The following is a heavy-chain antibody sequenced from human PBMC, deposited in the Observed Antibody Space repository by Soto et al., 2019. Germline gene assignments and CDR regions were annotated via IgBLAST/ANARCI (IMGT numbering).Heavy chain of an antibody. CDR2: ISAYNGNT. V-gene: IGHV1-18*01. CDR1: GYTFTSYG. Sequence: QVRLVQSGAEVKKPGASVKVSCKASGYTFTSYGISWVRQAPGQGLEWMGWISAYNGNTNYAQKLQGRVTMTTDTSTSTAYMELRSLRSDDTAVYYCARDREKRGVESRWFDPWGQGTLVTVSS. J-gene: IGHJ5*02. D-gene: IGHD3-10*01. CDR3: ARDREKRGVESRWFDP.